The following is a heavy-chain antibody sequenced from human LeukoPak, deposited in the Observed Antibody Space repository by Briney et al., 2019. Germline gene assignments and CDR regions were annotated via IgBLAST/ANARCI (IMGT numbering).Heavy chain of an antibody. CDR3: ARDLVVAGLVP. CDR2: IYSGGRT. J-gene: IGHJ5*02. Sequence: GGSLRLSCAASGFTVSSNYVHWVRQAPGKGLEWVSVIYSGGRTYYAESVKGRFTISRDSSTNTLFLQMNSLRAEDTAIYYCARDLVVAGLVPWGQGTLVLVSS. D-gene: IGHD3-22*01. V-gene: IGHV3-66*01. CDR1: GFTVSSNY.